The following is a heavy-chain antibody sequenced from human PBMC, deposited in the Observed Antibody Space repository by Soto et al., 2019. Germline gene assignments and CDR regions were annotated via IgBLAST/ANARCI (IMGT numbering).Heavy chain of an antibody. V-gene: IGHV3-66*02. CDR2: IFSGGST. D-gene: IGHD3-3*01. CDR3: ARHKRDLRFLEWSYYFDY. CDR1: GFTFSNYA. J-gene: IGHJ4*02. Sequence: GGSLRLSCAAPGFTFSNYAVTWVRQAPGKGLEWVSVIFSGGSTYYADSVKGRFSISRDNSKNTLYLQMNSLRAEDTAVYYCARHKRDLRFLEWSYYFDYWGQGTLVTVSS.